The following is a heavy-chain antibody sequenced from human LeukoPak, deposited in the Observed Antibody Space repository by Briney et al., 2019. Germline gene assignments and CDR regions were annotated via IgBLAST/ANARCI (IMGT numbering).Heavy chain of an antibody. J-gene: IGHJ4*02. V-gene: IGHV4-61*02. D-gene: IGHD6-13*01. Sequence: PSETLSPTCTVSGGSISSGSYYWSWIRQPAGKGLEWIGRIYTSGSTNYNPSLKSRVTISVDTSKNQFSLKLSSVTAADTAVYYCARECSWSEFDYWGQGTLVTVSS. CDR3: ARECSWSEFDY. CDR1: GGSISSGSYY. CDR2: IYTSGST.